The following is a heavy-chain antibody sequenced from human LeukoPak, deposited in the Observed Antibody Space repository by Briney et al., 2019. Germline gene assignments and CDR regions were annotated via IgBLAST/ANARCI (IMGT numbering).Heavy chain of an antibody. CDR3: ARARPRESNDFWSGYSQYYMDV. CDR2: IYYSGST. CDR1: GGSISSSSYY. V-gene: IGHV4-39*07. J-gene: IGHJ6*03. D-gene: IGHD3-3*01. Sequence: SETLSLTCTVSGGSISSSSYYWGWIRQPPGKGLEWIGSIYYSGSTYYNPSLKSRVTISVDTSKNQFSLKLSSVTAADTAVYYCARARPRESNDFWSGYSQYYMDVWGKGTTVTVSS.